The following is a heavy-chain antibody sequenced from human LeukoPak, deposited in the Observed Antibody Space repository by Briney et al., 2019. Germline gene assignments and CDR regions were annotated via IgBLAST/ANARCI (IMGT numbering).Heavy chain of an antibody. CDR3: ARSKWELPPGLLDY. D-gene: IGHD1-26*01. Sequence: GASVKVSCKASGYTFTSFGISGVRQAPGQGLEWMGWISAYNGSTNYAQKLQGRVTMTTDTSTSTAYMELRSLRSDDTAVYYCARSKWELPPGLLDYWGQGTLVTVSS. J-gene: IGHJ4*02. CDR2: ISAYNGST. CDR1: GYTFTSFG. V-gene: IGHV1-18*01.